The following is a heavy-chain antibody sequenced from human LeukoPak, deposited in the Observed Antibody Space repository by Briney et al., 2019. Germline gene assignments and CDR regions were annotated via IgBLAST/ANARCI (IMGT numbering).Heavy chain of an antibody. Sequence: GESLRLSCAASGFTFSSYSMNWVRQAPGKGLEWVSSISSSSSYIYYADSVKGRFTISRDNSKYTLYLQMNSLRGEDTAVYYCAKDRIAVRPGWFDPWGQGTLVTVSS. D-gene: IGHD6-6*01. J-gene: IGHJ5*02. CDR1: GFTFSSYS. V-gene: IGHV3-21*01. CDR2: ISSSSSYI. CDR3: AKDRIAVRPGWFDP.